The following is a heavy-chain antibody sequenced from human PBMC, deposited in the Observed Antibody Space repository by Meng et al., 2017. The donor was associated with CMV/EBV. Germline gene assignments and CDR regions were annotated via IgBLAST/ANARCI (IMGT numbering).Heavy chain of an antibody. CDR2: TNPNSGNT. CDR3: AIYCSSTSCYGGDAFDI. Sequence: ASVKVSCKASGYTFTSYDINWVRQATGQGLEWMGWTNPNSGNTGYAQKFQGRVTITRNTSISTAYMELSSLRSDDTAVYYCAIYCSSTSCYGGDAFDIWGQGTMVTVSS. V-gene: IGHV1-8*03. D-gene: IGHD2-2*01. J-gene: IGHJ3*02. CDR1: GYTFTSYD.